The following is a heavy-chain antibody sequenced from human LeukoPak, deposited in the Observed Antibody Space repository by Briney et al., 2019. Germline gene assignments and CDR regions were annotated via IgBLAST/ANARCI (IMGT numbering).Heavy chain of an antibody. CDR1: GFTFSGSA. CDR3: TRHPDPPDYGDYALGY. D-gene: IGHD4-17*01. CDR2: IRSKANSYAT. Sequence: GGSLRLSCAACGFTFSGSAMHWVRQASGKGLQWVGRIRSKANSYATAYAASVKGRFTISRDDSKNTAYLQMNSLKTEDTAVYYCTRHPDPPDYGDYALGYWGQGTLVTVSP. V-gene: IGHV3-73*01. J-gene: IGHJ4*02.